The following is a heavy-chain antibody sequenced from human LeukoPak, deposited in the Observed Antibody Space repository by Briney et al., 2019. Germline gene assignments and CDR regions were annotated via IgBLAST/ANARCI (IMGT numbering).Heavy chain of an antibody. CDR2: IDPKNGGT. D-gene: IGHD5-18*01. Sequence: GASVKVSCKASEYTFTGYYLHWVRQAPGQGLEWMGWIDPKNGGTKYAQKFQGRVTMTRDTSVNTAYMELSSLTSDDTAVYYCARVGSGYSYGSSNWFDPWGQGTLLTVSS. CDR3: ARVGSGYSYGSSNWFDP. CDR1: EYTFTGYY. J-gene: IGHJ5*02. V-gene: IGHV1-2*02.